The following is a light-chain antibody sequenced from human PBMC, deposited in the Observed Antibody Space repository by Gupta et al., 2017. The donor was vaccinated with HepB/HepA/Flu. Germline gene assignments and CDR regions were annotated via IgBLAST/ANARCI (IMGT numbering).Light chain of an antibody. V-gene: IGLV1-47*01. CDR3: AASDDSLQGDV. Sequence: QSVLTQALSASGTPGQRVTISCSGSRSNIGSNFLYWYHQFPGTAPRLRIYRNNQLPSGVPDRFSAAKSGTAASRASSGLRAEDEADDYCAASDDSLQGDVFGTGTKVTVL. CDR1: RSNIGSNF. J-gene: IGLJ1*01. CDR2: RNN.